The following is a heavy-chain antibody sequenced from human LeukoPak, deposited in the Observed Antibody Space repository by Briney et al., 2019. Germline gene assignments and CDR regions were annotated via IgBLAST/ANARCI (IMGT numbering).Heavy chain of an antibody. CDR2: IYTSGST. Sequence: LSLTCTVSGGSISSGSYFWSWLRQPAGKGLEWIGRIYTSGSTNYNPSLKSRVTISVDTSKNQFSLKLSSVTAADTAVYYCASSGDYGSGSYYRRTFDYWGQGTLVTVSS. CDR3: ASSGDYGSGSYYRRTFDY. V-gene: IGHV4-61*02. CDR1: GGSISSGSYF. J-gene: IGHJ4*02. D-gene: IGHD3-10*01.